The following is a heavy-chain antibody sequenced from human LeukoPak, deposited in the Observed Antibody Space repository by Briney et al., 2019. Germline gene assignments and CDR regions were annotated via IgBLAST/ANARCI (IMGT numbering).Heavy chain of an antibody. V-gene: IGHV3-7*01. CDR2: IKEDGSEK. J-gene: IGHJ6*03. Sequence: GGSLRLSCGASGFTFRYYWMSWVRQAPGKGLEWVANIKEDGSEKYYVDSVKGRLTISRDNAKNSLYLQINSLRAEDTAVYFCAREKGSQYYMDVWGKGTTVTISS. CDR3: AREKGSQYYMDV. CDR1: GFTFRYYW. D-gene: IGHD2-15*01.